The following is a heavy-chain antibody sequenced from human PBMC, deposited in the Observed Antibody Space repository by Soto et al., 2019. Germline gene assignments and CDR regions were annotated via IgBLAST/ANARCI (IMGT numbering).Heavy chain of an antibody. Sequence: SGPTLVNPTQTLTLTCTFSGFSLSTRGVGVGWIRQPPGKALEWLAVIYCDDDKRYSPSLKSRLTITKDTSKNQVVLTVTDMDPVDTATYYCAHPDPGSGHFDYWGQGTLVTVSS. V-gene: IGHV2-5*02. CDR3: AHPDPGSGHFDY. CDR2: IYCDDDK. CDR1: GFSLSTRGVG. D-gene: IGHD1-1*01. J-gene: IGHJ4*02.